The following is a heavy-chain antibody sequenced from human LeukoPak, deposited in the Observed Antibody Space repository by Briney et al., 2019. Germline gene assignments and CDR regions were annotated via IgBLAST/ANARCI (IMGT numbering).Heavy chain of an antibody. Sequence: SETLSLTCAVSGYSISSGYYWGWIRQPPGKGLEWIGSIYHSGTTYYNPSLTSRVTISVDTSKNHFSLKVNSVTAADPAVYHCAKPQSSLSHFYDSWGQGTLVTVSS. J-gene: IGHJ4*02. D-gene: IGHD3-16*01. CDR3: AKPQSSLSHFYDS. CDR1: GYSISSGYY. V-gene: IGHV4-38-2*01. CDR2: IYHSGTT.